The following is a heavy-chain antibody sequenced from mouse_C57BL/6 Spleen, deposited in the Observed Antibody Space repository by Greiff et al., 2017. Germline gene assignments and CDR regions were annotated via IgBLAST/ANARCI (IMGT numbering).Heavy chain of an antibody. D-gene: IGHD2-2*01. J-gene: IGHJ3*01. Sequence: VQLQQSGPELVKPGASVKISCKASGYAFSSSWMNWVKQRPGKGLEWIGRIYPGDGDTNYNGKFKGKATLTADKSSSTAYMQLSSLTSEDSAVYFCARESMVTTAFAYWGQGTLVTVSA. CDR1: GYAFSSSW. V-gene: IGHV1-82*01. CDR2: IYPGDGDT. CDR3: ARESMVTTAFAY.